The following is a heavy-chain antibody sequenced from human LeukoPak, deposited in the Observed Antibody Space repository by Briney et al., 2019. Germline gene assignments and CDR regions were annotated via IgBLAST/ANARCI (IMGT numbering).Heavy chain of an antibody. CDR2: IYYSGST. CDR1: GVSISSGSYY. D-gene: IGHD6-6*01. V-gene: IGHV4-39*01. J-gene: IGHJ4*02. CDR3: ARLGWEQLVHPDY. Sequence: PSETLSLTCTVSGVSISSGSYYWGWIRQPPGKGLEWIGSIYYSGSTYYNPSLKSRVTISVDTSKNQFSLKLSSVTAADTAVYYCARLGWEQLVHPDYWGQGTLVTVSS.